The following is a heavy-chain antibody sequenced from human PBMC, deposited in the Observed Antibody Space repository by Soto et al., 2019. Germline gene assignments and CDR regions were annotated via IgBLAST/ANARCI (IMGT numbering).Heavy chain of an antibody. J-gene: IGHJ4*02. CDR3: ARENSVQAWLHHFDH. D-gene: IGHD5-18*01. CDR1: GFSFSSFA. V-gene: IGHV3-48*03. CDR2: ISDDGASI. Sequence: GGSMRLSCAASGFSFSSFAMNWVRQAPGRGLEWVSYISDDGASIYYTDSLKGRFTISRDNAKNSLSLQMNNLRAEDTAVYYCARENSVQAWLHHFDHWGRGTLVTVSS.